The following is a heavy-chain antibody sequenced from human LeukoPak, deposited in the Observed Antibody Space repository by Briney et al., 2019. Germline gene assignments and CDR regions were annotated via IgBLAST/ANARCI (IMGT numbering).Heavy chain of an antibody. Sequence: PGGSLRLSCAASGFTFSSYAMNWVRQAPGKGLEWVAFIRYDGSNKYYADSVKGRFTISRDNSKNTLYLQMNSLRAEDTAVYYCVEDQGFDYWGQGTLVTVSS. CDR1: GFTFSSYA. CDR3: VEDQGFDY. CDR2: IRYDGSNK. D-gene: IGHD2-15*01. J-gene: IGHJ4*02. V-gene: IGHV3-30*02.